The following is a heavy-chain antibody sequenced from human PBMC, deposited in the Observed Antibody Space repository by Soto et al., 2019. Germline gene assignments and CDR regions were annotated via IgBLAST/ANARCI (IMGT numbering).Heavy chain of an antibody. CDR3: ARGGGTSSTSYGMAV. CDR2: VFHSGTT. J-gene: IGHJ6*02. V-gene: IGHV4-4*02. D-gene: IGHD3-16*01. Sequence: QVQLQESGPGLVKPSGTLSLTCDVSGGVVSSINWWSWVRQPPGKTLEWIGEVFHSGTTNYNPSLKSRVTRSVDKSKPQLSLKLTTVPAADTAVYYCARGGGTSSTSYGMAVWGQGTTVIVSS. CDR1: GGVVSSINW.